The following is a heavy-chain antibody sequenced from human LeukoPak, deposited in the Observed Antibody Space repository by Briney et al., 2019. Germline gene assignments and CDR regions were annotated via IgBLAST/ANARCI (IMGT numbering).Heavy chain of an antibody. J-gene: IGHJ3*02. CDR3: AARYYDSSGHNPIDAFDI. V-gene: IGHV1-69*02. CDR2: IIPILGIA. Sequence: GSSVKVSCKASGGTFSSYTISWVRQAPGQGLEWMGRIIPILGIANYAQKFQGRVTITADKSTSTAYMELSSLRSEDTAVYYCAARYYDSSGHNPIDAFDIWGQGTMVTVSS. D-gene: IGHD3-22*01. CDR1: GGTFSSYT.